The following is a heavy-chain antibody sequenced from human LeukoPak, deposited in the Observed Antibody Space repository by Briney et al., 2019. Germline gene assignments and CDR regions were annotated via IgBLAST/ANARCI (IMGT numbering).Heavy chain of an antibody. V-gene: IGHV3-48*01. CDR3: ARLASEWELPEVDY. Sequence: PGWALSLSCPHCGFSFRNYAMNWVRQAPGTGMEWVSYISLSSILIYYAYSVKGRFTISRDNAKKSLFLQMNSLRAEETAVYYCARLASEWELPEVDYWGLGTLVTVCS. CDR1: GFSFRNYA. CDR2: ISLSSILI. J-gene: IGHJ4*02. D-gene: IGHD1-26*01.